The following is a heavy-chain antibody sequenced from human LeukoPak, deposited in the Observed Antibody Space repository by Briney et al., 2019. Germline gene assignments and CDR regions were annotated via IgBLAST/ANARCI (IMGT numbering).Heavy chain of an antibody. CDR2: IHYSGII. CDR3: ARHQEVDFDL. V-gene: IGHV4-39*01. CDR1: GGSISSSSYY. Sequence: SETLSLTCTVSGGSISSSSYYWGWIRQPPGKGLEWIGSIHYSGIIYYNPSLKSRVTISVDTSKNHFSLKLSSVTAADTAVYYCARHQEVDFDLWGRGTLVTVSS. J-gene: IGHJ2*01.